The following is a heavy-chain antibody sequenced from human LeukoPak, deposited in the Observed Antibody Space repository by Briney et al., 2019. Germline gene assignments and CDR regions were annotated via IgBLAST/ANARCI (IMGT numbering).Heavy chain of an antibody. CDR3: VRDFNWAFDY. D-gene: IGHD7-27*01. CDR1: GDSVSSKSVS. Sequence: SQTLSHTCAISGDSVSSKSVSWNWIRQSPSRRLEYLGRTRLRSTWNTFYSLSVQGRITINADTSRNQVSLRLNSVTPEDTALYYCVRDFNWAFDYSGQGTLVTVSS. CDR2: TRLRSTWNT. V-gene: IGHV6-1*01. J-gene: IGHJ4*02.